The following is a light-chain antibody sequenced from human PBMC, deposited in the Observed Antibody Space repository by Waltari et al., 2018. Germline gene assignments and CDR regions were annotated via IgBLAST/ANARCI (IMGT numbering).Light chain of an antibody. CDR2: WAS. J-gene: IGKJ1*01. CDR1: QSVLYSSNNKNY. CDR3: QHYDSTPWT. V-gene: IGKV4-1*01. Sequence: EIVMTQSPDPLALSLGERATLNCTSSQSVLYSSNNKNYLAWYQQKPGQPPKPLIYWASTRESGVPDRFSGSGSGTDFSLTISSLQAEDVAVYYCQHYDSTPWTFGQGTKVEI.